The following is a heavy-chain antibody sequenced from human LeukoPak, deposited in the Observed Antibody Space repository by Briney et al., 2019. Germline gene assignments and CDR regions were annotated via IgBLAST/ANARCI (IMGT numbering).Heavy chain of an antibody. V-gene: IGHV4-59*01. J-gene: IGHJ4*02. D-gene: IGHD3-22*01. Sequence: SGSTNYNPSLKSRVTILVDTSKNQFSLKVSSVTAADTAVYYCARDLGSYDTGGYYHGYFDYWGQGTLVTVSS. CDR2: SGST. CDR3: ARDLGSYDTGGYYHGYFDY.